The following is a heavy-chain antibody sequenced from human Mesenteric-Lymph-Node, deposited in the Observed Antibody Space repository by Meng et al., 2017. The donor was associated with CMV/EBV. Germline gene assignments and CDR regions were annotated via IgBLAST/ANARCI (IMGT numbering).Heavy chain of an antibody. J-gene: IGHJ6*02. V-gene: IGHV3-21*06. Sequence: GGSLRLSCVASGFTFSSYGMGWVRQAPGKGLEWVSSIFTTASKIAYADSVKGRFTISRDNAKSSLHLQMNSLRAEDTAVYYCARDSSSGYYYGMDVWGQGTTVTVSS. D-gene: IGHD3-22*01. CDR3: ARDSSSGYYYGMDV. CDR2: IFTTASKI. CDR1: GFTFSSYG.